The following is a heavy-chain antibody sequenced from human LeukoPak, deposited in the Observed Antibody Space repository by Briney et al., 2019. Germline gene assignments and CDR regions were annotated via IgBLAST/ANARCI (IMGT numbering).Heavy chain of an antibody. Sequence: GGSLRLSCAASGFSFSRYWMSWVRQAPGKGLEWVANIKQDGSEKYYVDSVKGRFTISSDNAKNLLYLQMNSLRAEDTAVYYCVREGEDVVVVAALSIYYYYYYMDVWGKGTTVTVSS. V-gene: IGHV3-7*01. J-gene: IGHJ6*03. CDR1: GFSFSRYW. CDR3: VREGEDVVVVAALSIYYYYYYMDV. CDR2: IKQDGSEK. D-gene: IGHD2-15*01.